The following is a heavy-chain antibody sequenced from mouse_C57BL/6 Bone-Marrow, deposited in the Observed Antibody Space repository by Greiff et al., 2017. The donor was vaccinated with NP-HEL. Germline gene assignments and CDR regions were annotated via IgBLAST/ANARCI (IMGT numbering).Heavy chain of an antibody. Sequence: DVMLVESGGGLVQPGGSMKLSCAASGFTFSDAWMDWVRQSPEKGLEWVAEIRNKANNHATYYAESVKGRFTISRDDSKSSVYLQMNSLRAEDTGIYYGTRGYDYPAWFAYWGQGTLVTVSA. CDR1: GFTFSDAW. CDR2: IRNKANNHAT. D-gene: IGHD2-4*01. V-gene: IGHV6-6*01. CDR3: TRGYDYPAWFAY. J-gene: IGHJ3*01.